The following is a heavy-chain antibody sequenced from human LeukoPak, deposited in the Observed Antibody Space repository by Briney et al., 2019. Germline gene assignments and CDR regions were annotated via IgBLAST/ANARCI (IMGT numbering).Heavy chain of an antibody. CDR2: INPNSGGT. CDR3: ARGRRSYYYDSSGYFVL. J-gene: IGHJ3*01. CDR1: GYTFTGYY. Sequence: ASEKVSCKASGYTFTGYYMHWVRQAPGQGLEWMGWINPNSGGTNYAQKFQGRVTMTRDTSISTAYMELSRLRSDDTAVYYCARGRRSYYYDSSGYFVLWGQGTMVTVSS. D-gene: IGHD3-22*01. V-gene: IGHV1-2*02.